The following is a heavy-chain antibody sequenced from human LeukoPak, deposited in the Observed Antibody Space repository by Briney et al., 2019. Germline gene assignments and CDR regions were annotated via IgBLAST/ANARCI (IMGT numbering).Heavy chain of an antibody. CDR2: IIPIFGTA. Sequence: ASVKVSCKASGGTFSSYAISWVRQAPGQGLEWMGGIIPIFGTANYAQKFQGRVTITADESTSTAYMELSSLRSEDTAVYYCARVHDYGGNSGALYYFDYWGQGTLVTVSS. J-gene: IGHJ4*02. D-gene: IGHD4-23*01. V-gene: IGHV1-69*13. CDR1: GGTFSSYA. CDR3: ARVHDYGGNSGALYYFDY.